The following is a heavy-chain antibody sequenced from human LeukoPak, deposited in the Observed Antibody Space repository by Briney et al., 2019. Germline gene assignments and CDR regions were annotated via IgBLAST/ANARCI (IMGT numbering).Heavy chain of an antibody. CDR2: IYHSGST. V-gene: IGHV4-30-2*01. J-gene: IGHJ6*02. CDR3: ASLTIFGVVRKGYYYYGMDV. D-gene: IGHD3-3*01. Sequence: PSETLSLTCTVSGGSISSGGYYWSWIRQHPGKGLEWIGYIYHSGSTYYNPSLKSRVTISVDRSKNQFSLKLSSVTAADTAVYYCASLTIFGVVRKGYYYYGMDVWGQGTTVTVSS. CDR1: GGSISSGGYY.